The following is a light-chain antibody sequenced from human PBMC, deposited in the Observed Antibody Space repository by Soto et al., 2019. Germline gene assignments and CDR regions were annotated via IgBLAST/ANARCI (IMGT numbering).Light chain of an antibody. Sequence: DIQMTQSPSTLSASVGDRVTITCRASQIISSWLAWYQQKPGKAPMLLIYKASNLESGVPSRFSGSGSGTEFTLTISCLQPDDFATYYCQQYNTYPWTFGQGTKVGIK. V-gene: IGKV1-5*03. CDR3: QQYNTYPWT. CDR2: KAS. J-gene: IGKJ1*01. CDR1: QIISSW.